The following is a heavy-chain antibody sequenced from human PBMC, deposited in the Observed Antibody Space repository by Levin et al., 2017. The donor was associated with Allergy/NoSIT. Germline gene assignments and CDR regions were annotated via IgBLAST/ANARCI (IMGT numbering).Heavy chain of an antibody. J-gene: IGHJ3*02. CDR1: LFTFSGYT. V-gene: IGHV3-21*01. Sequence: GESLKISCAASLFTFSGYTFNFFLQSPGNFLECFSSISISSTYIYYADSLKGRFTISRDDAKNSLSLQMNSLRVEDTAVYYCASDGSYDTLDIWGQGTMVTVSS. CDR3: ASDGSYDTLDI. CDR2: ISISSTYI. D-gene: IGHD6-6*01.